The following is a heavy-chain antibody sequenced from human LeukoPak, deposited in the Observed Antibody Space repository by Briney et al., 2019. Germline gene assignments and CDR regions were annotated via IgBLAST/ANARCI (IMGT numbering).Heavy chain of an antibody. CDR2: ISYDGSNI. J-gene: IGHJ4*02. Sequence: GALRLSCAASGFTFSSYGMHWVRQAPGKGLEWVAIISYDGSNIYYADSVKGRFTISRDNSKNTLYLQMNSLRAEDTAVYYCAKDARYFDYWGQGTLVTVSS. CDR3: AKDARYFDY. CDR1: GFTFSSYG. V-gene: IGHV3-30*18.